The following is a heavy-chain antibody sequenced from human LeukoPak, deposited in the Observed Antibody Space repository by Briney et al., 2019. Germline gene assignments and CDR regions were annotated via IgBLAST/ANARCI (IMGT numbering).Heavy chain of an antibody. Sequence: SVKVSCKASGGTFSSYAISWVRQAPGQGLEWMGGIIPIFGTANYAQKFQGRVTITADESTSTAYMELSSLRSEDTAVYYCARDRGGVVVAANYYYYYGMDVWGQGTTVTVSS. D-gene: IGHD2-15*01. CDR2: IIPIFGTA. J-gene: IGHJ6*02. CDR3: ARDRGGVVVAANYYYYYGMDV. V-gene: IGHV1-69*13. CDR1: GGTFSSYA.